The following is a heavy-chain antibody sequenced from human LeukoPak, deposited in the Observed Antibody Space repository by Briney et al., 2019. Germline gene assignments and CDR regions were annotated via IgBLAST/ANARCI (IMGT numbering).Heavy chain of an antibody. CDR1: GFIVISNY. J-gene: IGHJ5*02. D-gene: IGHD2-2*03. Sequence: PGGSLRLSCAASGFIVISNYKRWVRQAPGKGLEWVSVTYCGGCTYYAGSVKGRFTISRDNSKNTLYLQMNSLRAEDTAVYYCAKYSGYCSSTCCSWWFDPWGQGTLVTVSS. CDR2: TYCGGCT. V-gene: IGHV3-53*01. CDR3: AKYSGYCSSTCCSWWFDP.